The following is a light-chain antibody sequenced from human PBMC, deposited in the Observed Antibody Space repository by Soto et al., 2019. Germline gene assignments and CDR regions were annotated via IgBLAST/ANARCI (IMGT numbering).Light chain of an antibody. CDR1: RAVNNY. V-gene: IGKV1-27*01. CDR3: QNYNRAPYT. Sequence: DIQMTQSPSSLSASVGDRVTITCRASRAVNNYLAWYQQKPGEVPRLLIYSASTLQSGVPSRFSGSGSGTDFTLTISSLQPEDVATYYCQNYNRAPYTFGQGTKLEIK. J-gene: IGKJ2*01. CDR2: SAS.